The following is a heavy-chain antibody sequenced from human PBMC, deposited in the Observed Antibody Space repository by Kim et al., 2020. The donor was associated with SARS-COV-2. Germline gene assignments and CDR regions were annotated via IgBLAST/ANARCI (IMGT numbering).Heavy chain of an antibody. D-gene: IGHD1-1*01. CDR3: ARGFTPEPQLNYFDY. Sequence: PPLKSRVTISVDTSKNQFSLKLSSVTAADTAVYYCARGFTPEPQLNYFDYWGQGTLVTVSS. J-gene: IGHJ4*02. V-gene: IGHV4-34*01.